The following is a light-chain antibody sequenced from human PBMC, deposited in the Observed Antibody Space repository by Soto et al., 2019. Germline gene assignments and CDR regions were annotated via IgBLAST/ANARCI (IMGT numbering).Light chain of an antibody. J-gene: IGKJ1*01. V-gene: IGKV1-5*03. Sequence: DIQMTQSPSTLSASVGDRVTITCRASQTFGRWLAWFQQKPGKAPKLLIYEASNLQSGVPSRFSGSGSGTKFSLAISSLQPDDFATYYCQQYISYSRTFGQGTKVDIK. CDR1: QTFGRW. CDR3: QQYISYSRT. CDR2: EAS.